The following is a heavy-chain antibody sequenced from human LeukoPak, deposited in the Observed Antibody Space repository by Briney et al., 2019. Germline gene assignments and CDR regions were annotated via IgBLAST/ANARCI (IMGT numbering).Heavy chain of an antibody. D-gene: IGHD2-2*01. V-gene: IGHV4-4*07. J-gene: IGHJ5*02. CDR1: GGSISSYY. Sequence: PSETLSLTCTVSGGSISSYYWSWIRQPAGKGLEWIGRIYTSGSTNYNPSLKSRVTISVDTSKNQFSLKLSSVTAADTAVYYCARGQSGIVVVPAAMAHNWFDPWGQGTLVTVSS. CDR3: ARGQSGIVVVPAAMAHNWFDP. CDR2: IYTSGST.